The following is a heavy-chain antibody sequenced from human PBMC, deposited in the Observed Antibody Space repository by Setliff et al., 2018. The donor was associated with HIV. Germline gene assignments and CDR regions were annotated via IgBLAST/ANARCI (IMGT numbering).Heavy chain of an antibody. Sequence: LSLTCTVSGGSISSGDYFWSWIRQPPGKGLEWIGYIYYSGSTYYNPSLKSRVTISVDTSKNQFSLKLSSVTAADTAVYYCARAGGSGSYYWFDPWGQGTLVTVSS. V-gene: IGHV4-30-4*08. D-gene: IGHD3-10*01. CDR2: IYYSGST. CDR3: ARAGGSGSYYWFDP. CDR1: GGSISSGDYF. J-gene: IGHJ5*02.